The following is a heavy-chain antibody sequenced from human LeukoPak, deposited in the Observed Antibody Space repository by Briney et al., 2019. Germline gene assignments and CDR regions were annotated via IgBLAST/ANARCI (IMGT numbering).Heavy chain of an antibody. J-gene: IGHJ4*02. Sequence: SETLPLTCTVSGGSISSGDYYWSWIRQPPGKGLEWIGYIYYSGSTYYNPSLKSRVAISVDTSKNQFSLKLISVTAADTAMYYCAREDGSSCFDHSGQGTLVTVSS. CDR2: IYYSGST. CDR3: AREDGSSCFDH. CDR1: GGSISSGDYY. V-gene: IGHV4-30-4*01. D-gene: IGHD6-13*01.